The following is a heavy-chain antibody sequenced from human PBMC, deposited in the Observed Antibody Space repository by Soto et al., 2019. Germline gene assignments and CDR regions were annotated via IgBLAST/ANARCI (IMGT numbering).Heavy chain of an antibody. CDR2: IYYSGST. D-gene: IGHD5-18*01. Sequence: PSESLSLTCTVSGGSISSSSYYWGWIRQPPGKGLEWIGNIYYSGSTYYNPSLRSRVAISLDTSKSQFSLSLTSVSATDTAMYYCVRQGYGPLHGLVDVWGQGTTVTVSS. CDR3: VRQGYGPLHGLVDV. CDR1: GGSISSSSYY. V-gene: IGHV4-39*01. J-gene: IGHJ6*02.